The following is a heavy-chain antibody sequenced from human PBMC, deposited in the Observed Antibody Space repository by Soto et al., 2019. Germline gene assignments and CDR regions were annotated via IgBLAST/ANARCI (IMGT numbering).Heavy chain of an antibody. Sequence: GGSLRLSCAVSGFTFSTYGMYWVRQAPGKGLEWVSGISNSGDSTYYADSVKGRFTISRDNSKNTLYLQMVNLRADDTAVYFCAVGGVGYYYHMDVWGKGATVTVSS. CDR3: AVGGVGYYYHMDV. J-gene: IGHJ6*03. D-gene: IGHD1-26*01. CDR2: ISNSGDST. V-gene: IGHV3-23*01. CDR1: GFTFSTYG.